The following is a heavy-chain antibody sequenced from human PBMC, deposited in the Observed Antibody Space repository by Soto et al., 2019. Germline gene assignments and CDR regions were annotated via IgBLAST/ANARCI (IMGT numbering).Heavy chain of an antibody. CDR1: GGSISSSY. Sequence: PSETLSLTCTVSGGSISSSYWSWIRQPPGKGLEWIGYIYDSGSTYYNSSLKSRVTMSVDTSKNQFSLNLSSVTAADTAVYYCARQLICWGQGTPVTVS. CDR2: IYDSGST. D-gene: IGHD6-13*01. J-gene: IGHJ4*02. CDR3: ARQLIC. V-gene: IGHV4-59*08.